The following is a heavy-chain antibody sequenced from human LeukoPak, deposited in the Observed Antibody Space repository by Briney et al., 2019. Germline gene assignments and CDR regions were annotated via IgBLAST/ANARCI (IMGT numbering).Heavy chain of an antibody. CDR1: GFTFSSYA. V-gene: IGHV3-23*01. CDR2: ISGSGGST. Sequence: GGSLRLSCAASGFTFSSYAMSWVRQAPGKGLEWVSAISGSGGSTYYADSVKGRFTISRDNSKNTLYLQMNSLRAEDTAVYYCAKDPSPTIRFLEWLPDYWDQGTLVTVSS. CDR3: AKDPSPTIRFLEWLPDY. J-gene: IGHJ4*02. D-gene: IGHD3-3*01.